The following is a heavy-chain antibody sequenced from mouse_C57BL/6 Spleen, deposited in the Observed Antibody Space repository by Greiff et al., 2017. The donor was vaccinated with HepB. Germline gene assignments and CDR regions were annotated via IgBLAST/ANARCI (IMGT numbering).Heavy chain of an antibody. CDR2: IDPETGGT. Sequence: VQLQESGAELVRPGASVTLSCKASGYTFTDYEMHWVKQTPVHGLEWIGAIDPETGGTAYNQKFKDKAILTADKSSSTAYMELRSLTSDDSAVYYCTDYYGSSYRGCAYWGQGTLVTVSA. V-gene: IGHV1-15*01. D-gene: IGHD1-1*01. CDR1: GYTFTDYE. J-gene: IGHJ3*01. CDR3: TDYYGSSYRGCAY.